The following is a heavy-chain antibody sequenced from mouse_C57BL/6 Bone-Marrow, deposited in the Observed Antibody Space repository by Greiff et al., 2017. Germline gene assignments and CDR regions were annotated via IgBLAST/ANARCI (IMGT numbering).Heavy chain of an antibody. D-gene: IGHD2-2*01. CDR1: GYTFTSYW. V-gene: IGHV1-59*01. J-gene: IGHJ3*01. CDR2: IDPSDSYT. Sequence: VQLQQPGAELVRPGTSVKLSCKASGYTFTSYWMHWVKQRPGQGLEWIGVIDPSDSYTNYNQKFKGKATLTVDTSSSTAYMQLSSLTSEDSAVYYCARFYYGYGPFAYWGQGTLVTVSA. CDR3: ARFYYGYGPFAY.